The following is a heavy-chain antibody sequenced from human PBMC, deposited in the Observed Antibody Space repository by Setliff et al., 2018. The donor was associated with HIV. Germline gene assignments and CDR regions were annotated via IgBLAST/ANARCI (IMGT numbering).Heavy chain of an antibody. J-gene: IGHJ4*02. Sequence: PSETLSLTCSVSGDSVSSSPYYWSWIRQPAGKGLEWIGRFDSTGSPDYSPSLKSRVTISIDTSKNHFSLKLSSVTAADTAVYFCAGDYAGSGRPFDYWGQGTRVTVSS. CDR1: GDSVSSSPYY. V-gene: IGHV4-61*02. CDR3: AGDYAGSGRPFDY. CDR2: FDSTGSP. D-gene: IGHD2-15*01.